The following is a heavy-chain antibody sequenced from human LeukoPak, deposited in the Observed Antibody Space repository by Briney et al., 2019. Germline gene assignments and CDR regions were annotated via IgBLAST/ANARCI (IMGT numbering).Heavy chain of an antibody. CDR3: ARVKQQLLFDY. V-gene: IGHV4-39*07. D-gene: IGHD2-2*01. CDR1: GGSISSRSYY. CDR2: IYYSGNT. J-gene: IGHJ4*02. Sequence: PSETLSLTCTDSGGSISSRSYYWGWIRQPPRKGLEWIGSIYYSGNTYYNPSFKSRVTISIDTSKNQFSLKLSSVTAADTAVYYCARVKQQLLFDYWGQGTLVTVSS.